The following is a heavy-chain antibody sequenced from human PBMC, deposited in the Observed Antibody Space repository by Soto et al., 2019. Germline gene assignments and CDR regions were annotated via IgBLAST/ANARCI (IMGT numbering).Heavy chain of an antibody. CDR2: ISSGGSA. Sequence: SETLSLTCNVSGGSINSYYWSWIRQPAGKGLEWIGRISSGGSAIYNPSLKSRVTISVDTSKNRFSLRLTSVTAADTAVYFCARDAYPNWFDFWGQGTLVTVSS. V-gene: IGHV4-4*07. D-gene: IGHD2-8*01. CDR3: ARDAYPNWFDF. CDR1: GGSINSYY. J-gene: IGHJ5*01.